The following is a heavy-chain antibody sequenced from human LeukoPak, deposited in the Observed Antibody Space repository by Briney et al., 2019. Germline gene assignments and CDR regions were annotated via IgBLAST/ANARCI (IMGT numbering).Heavy chain of an antibody. V-gene: IGHV3-23*01. CDR2: ISANGGGT. Sequence: PGGSLRLSCAASGFTFSNYAMSWVRQAPGKGLEWVSAISANGGGTYYADSVKGRFTISRDNSKNTLYLQMNSLRAEDTAVYYCASHTVAGNNAFDIWGQGTMVTVSS. CDR1: GFTFSNYA. CDR3: ASHTVAGNNAFDI. J-gene: IGHJ3*02. D-gene: IGHD6-19*01.